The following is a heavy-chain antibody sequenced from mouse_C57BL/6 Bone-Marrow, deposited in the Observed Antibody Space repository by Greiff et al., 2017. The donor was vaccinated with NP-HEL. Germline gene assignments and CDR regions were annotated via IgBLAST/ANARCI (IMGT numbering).Heavy chain of an antibody. Sequence: VQLQQSGPVLVKPGASVKMSCKASGYTFTDYYMNWVKQSHGKSLEWIGVINPYNGGTSYNQKFKGKATLTVDKSSSTAYMELNSLTSEDSAVYYCARYPLYYYGSSYVPSFAYWGQGTLVTVSA. CDR1: GYTFTDYY. CDR3: ARYPLYYYGSSYVPSFAY. CDR2: INPYNGGT. V-gene: IGHV1-19*01. D-gene: IGHD1-1*01. J-gene: IGHJ3*01.